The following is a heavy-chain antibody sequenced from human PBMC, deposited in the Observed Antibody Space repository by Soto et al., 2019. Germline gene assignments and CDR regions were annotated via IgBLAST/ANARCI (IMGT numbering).Heavy chain of an antibody. D-gene: IGHD6-13*01. J-gene: IGHJ4*02. V-gene: IGHV3-23*01. Sequence: GGSLRLSCAASGFTFSSHAMSWVRQAPGKGLEWVSAVSGSAGSTYYADSVKGRFTISRDNSKNTLYLQMSSLRAEDTAIYYCAKEVGMAARDTRGDFDYWGQGTLVTVSS. CDR3: AKEVGMAARDTRGDFDY. CDR2: VSGSAGST. CDR1: GFTFSSHA.